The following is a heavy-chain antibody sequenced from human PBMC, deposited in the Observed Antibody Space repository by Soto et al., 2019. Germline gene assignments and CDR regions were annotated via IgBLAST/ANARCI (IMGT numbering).Heavy chain of an antibody. CDR2: IYYSGST. V-gene: IGHV4-59*01. Sequence: SETLSLTCTVSGGSTSSYYWSWIRQPPGKGLEWIGYIYYSGSTNYNPSLKSRVTISVDTSKNQFSLKLSSVTAADTAVYYCARTYRNWFDPWGQGTLVTVSS. CDR1: GGSTSSYY. CDR3: ARTYRNWFDP. J-gene: IGHJ5*02. D-gene: IGHD2-2*01.